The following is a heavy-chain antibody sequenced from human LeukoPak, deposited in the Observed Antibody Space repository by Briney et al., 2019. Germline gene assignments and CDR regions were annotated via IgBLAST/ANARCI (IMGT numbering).Heavy chain of an antibody. CDR3: ARATLRGDPFDF. V-gene: IGHV4-31*03. CDR1: GDSISSGGYY. D-gene: IGHD2-21*02. CDR2: IFTSGNT. Sequence: SETLSLTCTVSGDSISSGGYYWTWIRQHPGKGLEWIGNIFTSGNTYYNPSLKGRIFTSVDTSKSQFSLRLTSVTAADTAVCYCARATLRGDPFDFWGQGLQVTVSS. J-gene: IGHJ4*02.